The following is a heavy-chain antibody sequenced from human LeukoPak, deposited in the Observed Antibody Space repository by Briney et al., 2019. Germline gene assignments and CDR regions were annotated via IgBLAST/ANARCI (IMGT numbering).Heavy chain of an antibody. Sequence: ASVKVSCKASGGTFSSYAISWVRQAPGQGLEWMGGIIPIFGTANYAQKFQGRVTITADKSTNTAYMELSSLRSEDTAVYYCARSDDYGVYYYYYMDVWGKGTTVTVSS. CDR2: IIPIFGTA. D-gene: IGHD4-17*01. CDR3: ARSDDYGVYYYYYMDV. CDR1: GGTFSSYA. J-gene: IGHJ6*03. V-gene: IGHV1-69*06.